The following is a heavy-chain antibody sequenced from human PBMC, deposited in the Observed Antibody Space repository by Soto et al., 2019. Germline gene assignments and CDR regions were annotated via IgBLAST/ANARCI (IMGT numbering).Heavy chain of an antibody. D-gene: IGHD2-2*01. V-gene: IGHV1-69*13. CDR3: ARGRRAKLCDE. CDR2: IIPIFGTA. CDR1: GGTFSSYA. J-gene: IGHJ4*02. Sequence: SVKVSCKASGGTFSSYAISWVRQAPGQGLEWMGGIIPIFGTANYAQKFQGRVTITADGSTSTAYMELSSPRSEDTAVYYCARGRRAKLCDEWGQGTLVTVSS.